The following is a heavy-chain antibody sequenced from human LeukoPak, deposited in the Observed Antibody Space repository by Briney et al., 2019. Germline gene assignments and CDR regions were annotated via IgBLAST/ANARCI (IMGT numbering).Heavy chain of an antibody. Sequence: SQTLSLTCTVSGGSISSGDYYWSWIRQPPGKGLEWIGYIYYSGGTYYNPSLKSRVTISVDKSKNQFSLKLSSVTAADTAVYYCARTNIVVAYGMDVWGQGTTVTVSS. V-gene: IGHV4-30-4*08. CDR2: IYYSGGT. CDR1: GGSISSGDYY. J-gene: IGHJ6*02. CDR3: ARTNIVVAYGMDV. D-gene: IGHD2-2*01.